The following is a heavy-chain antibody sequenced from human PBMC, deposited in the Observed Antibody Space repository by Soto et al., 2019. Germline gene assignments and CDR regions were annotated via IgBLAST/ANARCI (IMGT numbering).Heavy chain of an antibody. CDR2: IYQTGNT. CDR3: ASGGRVSGFVSALDI. V-gene: IGHV4-30-2*01. Sequence: SETLSLTCAVSGGAVSSGDYSWSWLRQPPGKGLELIGYIYQTGNTYYNPSLNSRVTISVDKSKNQISLKLSYVTAADTAVYYCASGGRVSGFVSALDIWGQGTVVTVSS. D-gene: IGHD3-9*01. J-gene: IGHJ3*02. CDR1: GGAVSSGDYS.